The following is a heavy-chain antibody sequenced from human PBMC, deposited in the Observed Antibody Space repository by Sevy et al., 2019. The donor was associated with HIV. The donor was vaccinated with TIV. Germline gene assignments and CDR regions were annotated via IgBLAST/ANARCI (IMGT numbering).Heavy chain of an antibody. Sequence: GRSLRLSCAASGFTFDDYTLHWVRQAPGKGLEWVGLISWDGGSTYYADSVKGRFTISRDNSKNSLYLQMNRLRTEDTAVYSCATAALRGIAAAGPLYFDYWGQGTLVTVSS. CDR3: ATAALRGIAAAGPLYFDY. V-gene: IGHV3-43*01. CDR2: ISWDGGST. CDR1: GFTFDDYT. J-gene: IGHJ4*02. D-gene: IGHD6-13*01.